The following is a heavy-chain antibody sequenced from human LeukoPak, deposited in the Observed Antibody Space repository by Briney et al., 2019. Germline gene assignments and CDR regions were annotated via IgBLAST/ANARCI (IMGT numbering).Heavy chain of an antibody. Sequence: SETLSLTCTVSGGSISSYYWSWIRQPAGKGLEWIGYIYYSGSTNYNPSLKGRVTISVDTSKNQFSLKLSSVTAADTAVYYCASYSYYYDSSGYFDYWGQGTLVTVST. CDR2: IYYSGST. V-gene: IGHV4-59*01. J-gene: IGHJ4*02. CDR3: ASYSYYYDSSGYFDY. D-gene: IGHD3-22*01. CDR1: GGSISSYY.